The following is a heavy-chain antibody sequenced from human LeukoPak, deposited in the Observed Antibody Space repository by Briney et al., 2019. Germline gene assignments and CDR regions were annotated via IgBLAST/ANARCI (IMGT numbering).Heavy chain of an antibody. CDR1: GGSISSYY. CDR3: ATSWGTYYFDY. V-gene: IGHV4-59*04. D-gene: IGHD3-16*01. Sequence: SETLSLTCTVSGGSISSYYWSWIRQPPGKGLEWIGYIYHSGSTYYNPSLKSRVTISVDRSKNQFSLKLSSVTAADTAVYYCATSWGTYYFDYWGQGTLVTVSS. J-gene: IGHJ4*02. CDR2: IYHSGST.